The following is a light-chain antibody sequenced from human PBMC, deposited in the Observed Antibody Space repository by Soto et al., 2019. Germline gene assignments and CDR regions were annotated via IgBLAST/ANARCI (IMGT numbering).Light chain of an antibody. V-gene: IGKV3-15*01. CDR1: QSVNSN. CDR3: QQCNNWPPWT. Sequence: EIVMTQSPATLSLSPGERATLSCRASQSVNSNLAWYQQKPGQAPRLLIYGASTRATGIPARFSGSGSGTEFTLTISSLQSEDFAVYYCQQCNNWPPWTFGQGTKVDIK. J-gene: IGKJ1*01. CDR2: GAS.